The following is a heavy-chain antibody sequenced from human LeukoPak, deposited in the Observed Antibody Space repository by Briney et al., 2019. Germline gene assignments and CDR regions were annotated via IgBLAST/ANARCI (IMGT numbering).Heavy chain of an antibody. CDR1: GGSINNYY. J-gene: IGHJ4*02. V-gene: IGHV4-59*13. Sequence: SETLSLTCTVSGGSINNYYWSWIRQPPGKGLEWIGYIYYSGSTNYNPSLRSRVTISVDTSKNQFSLKLNSMTAADTAVYYCARGIGWPYFDYWGQGTLVTVSS. CDR2: IYYSGST. D-gene: IGHD5-24*01. CDR3: ARGIGWPYFDY.